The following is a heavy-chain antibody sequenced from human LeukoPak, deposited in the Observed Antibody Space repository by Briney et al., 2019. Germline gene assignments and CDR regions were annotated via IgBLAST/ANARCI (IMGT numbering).Heavy chain of an antibody. J-gene: IGHJ4*02. CDR1: GFTFSSYG. CDR2: ISYDGSNK. V-gene: IGHV3-30*18. CDR3: AKEVAPRAFDY. Sequence: PGGSLRLSCAASGFTFSSYGMHWVRQAPGKGLEWVAVISYDGSNKYYADSVKGRFTISRDNSKNTLYLQMNSLRAEDTAVYYCAKEVAPRAFDYWGQGTLVTVSS. D-gene: IGHD2-15*01.